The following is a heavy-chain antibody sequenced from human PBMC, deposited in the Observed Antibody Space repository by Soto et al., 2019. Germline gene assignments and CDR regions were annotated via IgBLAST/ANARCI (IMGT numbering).Heavy chain of an antibody. V-gene: IGHV3-30-3*01. CDR3: ARGSSRGWFGGLFFRPAMDV. CDR1: GFTFSSYG. CDR2: ISYDGSNK. J-gene: IGHJ6*02. D-gene: IGHD3-10*01. Sequence: QVQLVESGGGVVQPGRSLRLSCAASGFTFSSYGMHWVRQAPGNGLEWVAVISYDGSNKYYADSVKGRFTISRDNSKNTLYLQMNSLRAEDTAVYYCARGSSRGWFGGLFFRPAMDVWGQGTTVTVSS.